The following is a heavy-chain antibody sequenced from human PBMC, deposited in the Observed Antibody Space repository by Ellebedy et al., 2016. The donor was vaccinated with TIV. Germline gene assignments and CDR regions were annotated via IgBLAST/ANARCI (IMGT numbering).Heavy chain of an antibody. V-gene: IGHV3-33*01. D-gene: IGHD1-26*01. CDR1: GFTFSSYG. J-gene: IGHJ6*02. CDR2: IWYDGSNK. CDR3: ARDRGADGMDV. Sequence: GGSLRLXXAASGFTFSSYGMHWVRQAPGKGLEWVAVIWYDGSNKYYADSVKGRLTISRDNSKNTLYLQMNSLRAEDTAVYYCARDRGADGMDVWGQGTTVTVSS.